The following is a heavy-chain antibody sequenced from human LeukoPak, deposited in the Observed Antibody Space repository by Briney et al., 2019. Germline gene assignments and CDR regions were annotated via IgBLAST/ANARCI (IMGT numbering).Heavy chain of an antibody. CDR3: ARGNSSSSKDYYYYMDV. D-gene: IGHD6-6*01. CDR2: TYYRSKWYN. Sequence: SQTLSLTCAISGDSVSSNSAAWNWIRHSPSRGLEWLGRTYYRSKWYNDYAVSVKSRITINPDTSKNQFSLQLNSVTPEDTAVYYCARGNSSSSKDYYYYMDVWGKGTTVTVSS. J-gene: IGHJ6*03. V-gene: IGHV6-1*01. CDR1: GDSVSSNSAA.